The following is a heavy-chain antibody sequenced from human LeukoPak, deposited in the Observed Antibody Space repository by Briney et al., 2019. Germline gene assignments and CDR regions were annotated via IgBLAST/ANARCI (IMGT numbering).Heavy chain of an antibody. D-gene: IGHD1-26*01. V-gene: IGHV4-61*02. CDR1: GGSISSGSYY. CDR3: AREEPHDAFDI. Sequence: SQTLSLTCTVSGGSISSGSYYWSWIRQPAGKGLEWIGRIYTSGSTNYNPSLESRVTISVDTSKNQFSLKLSSVTAADTAVYYCAREEPHDAFDIWGQGTMVTVSS. CDR2: IYTSGST. J-gene: IGHJ3*02.